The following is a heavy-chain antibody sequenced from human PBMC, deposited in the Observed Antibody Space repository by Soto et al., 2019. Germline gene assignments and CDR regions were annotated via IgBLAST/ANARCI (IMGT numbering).Heavy chain of an antibody. Sequence: PGGSLRLSCAASGFTFSSYSMNWVRQAPGKGLEWVSYISSSSSTIYYADSVKGRFTISRDNAKNSLYLQMNSLRAEDTAVYYCATEVSAAGPKRFDYWGQGTLVTVSS. J-gene: IGHJ4*02. D-gene: IGHD6-13*01. V-gene: IGHV3-48*01. CDR1: GFTFSSYS. CDR3: ATEVSAAGPKRFDY. CDR2: ISSSSSTI.